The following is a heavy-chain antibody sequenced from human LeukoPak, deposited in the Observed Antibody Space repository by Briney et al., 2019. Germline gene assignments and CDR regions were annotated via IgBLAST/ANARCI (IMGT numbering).Heavy chain of an antibody. Sequence: GGSLRLSCEASGFSFSAYSMSWVRQAPGKGLEWISYIRSGSTTIYYADSVKGRFPISRDNAKNSLYLQMNSLRAEDTAVYYCERDRTDSTGHYSYHDAFDIWGQGTVLTVSS. CDR3: ERDRTDSTGHYSYHDAFDI. D-gene: IGHD3-22*01. CDR1: GFSFSAYS. V-gene: IGHV3-48*04. CDR2: IRSGSTTI. J-gene: IGHJ3*02.